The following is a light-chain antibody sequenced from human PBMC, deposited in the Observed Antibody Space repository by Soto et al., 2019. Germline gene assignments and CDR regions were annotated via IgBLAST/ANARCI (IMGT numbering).Light chain of an antibody. CDR3: QQYYSTPAM. Sequence: DIVMTQSPDSLAVSLGESATINCKSSQSVLYSSNNKNYLAWYQQTPGQPPKLLIYWASTRESGVPDRFSGSGSGTDIPLKIGSLRAGDVAVCDCQQYYSTPAMFGGGTKVEIK. V-gene: IGKV4-1*01. CDR2: WAS. J-gene: IGKJ4*02. CDR1: QSVLYSSNNKNY.